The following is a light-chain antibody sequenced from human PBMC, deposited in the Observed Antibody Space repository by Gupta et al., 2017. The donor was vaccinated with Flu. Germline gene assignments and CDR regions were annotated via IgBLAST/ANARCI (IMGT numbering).Light chain of an antibody. Sequence: QLVLTHSPSASASLGASVTLTCTLSRGHSSYAIAWHQQQPEKGPRYLMKLNSDGSHSKGDRIPDRFSGSSSGAERYLTISSLQSEDEADYYCQTWGTGIQVFGGGTKLTVL. CDR3: QTWGTGIQV. J-gene: IGLJ3*02. V-gene: IGLV4-69*01. CDR1: RGHSSYA. CDR2: LNSDGSH.